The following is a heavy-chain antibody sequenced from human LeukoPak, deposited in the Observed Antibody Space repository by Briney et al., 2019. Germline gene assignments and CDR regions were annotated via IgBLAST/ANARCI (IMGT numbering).Heavy chain of an antibody. V-gene: IGHV3-7*03. CDR1: GFTFRKYW. Sequence: GGSLTPSCAASGFTFRKYWMAWVRQAPGRGLEWVATIAANGNDKDYEDALQGRFTISRDNARNSLSLRIDSLRAEDTAQYYCAREVFFQFDNWGQGALVTVSS. CDR2: IAANGNDK. CDR3: AREVFFQFDN. J-gene: IGHJ4*02.